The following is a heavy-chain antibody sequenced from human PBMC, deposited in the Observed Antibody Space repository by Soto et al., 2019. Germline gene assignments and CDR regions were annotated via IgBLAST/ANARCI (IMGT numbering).Heavy chain of an antibody. D-gene: IGHD1-1*01. CDR2: FDPEDGET. V-gene: IGHV1-24*01. CDR1: GYTLTELS. J-gene: IGHJ4*02. CDR3: ATDIPYNWNERGHY. Sequence: GASVKVSCKVSGYTLTELSMHWVRQAPGKGLEWMGGFDPEDGETIYAQKFQGRVTMTEDTSTDTAYMELSSLRSEDTAVYYCATDIPYNWNERGHYWGQGTLVTVSS.